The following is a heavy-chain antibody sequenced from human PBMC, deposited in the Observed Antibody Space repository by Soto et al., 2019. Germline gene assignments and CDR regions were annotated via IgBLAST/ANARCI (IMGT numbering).Heavy chain of an antibody. V-gene: IGHV3-30*18. CDR2: ISYDGSNK. CDR1: GFTFSSYG. D-gene: IGHD4-17*01. Sequence: QVQLVESGGGVVQPGRSLRLSCAASGFTFSSYGMHWVRQAPGKGLEWVAVISYDGSNKYYADSGKGRFTISRDNSKNSLYLHMNSLGSEDTAVYCCANGAVTTHDCYYYGMDGWGRGTTVTVSS. CDR3: ANGAVTTHDCYYYGMDG. J-gene: IGHJ6*02.